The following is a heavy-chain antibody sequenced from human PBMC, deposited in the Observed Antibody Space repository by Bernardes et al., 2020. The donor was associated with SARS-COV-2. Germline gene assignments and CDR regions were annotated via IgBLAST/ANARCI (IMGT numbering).Heavy chain of an antibody. V-gene: IGHV1-69*11. CDR1: GGTFKNYV. Sequence: SVKVSCRASGGTFKNYVVTWVRLAPGLGLQWMGRIVPVAGETSYAQEFQGRVTLTADESTGTVFMELSSLRSEDTAIYYCAREGESYYSSESFPNWFDSWGQGTLVTVSS. D-gene: IGHD3-10*01. CDR3: AREGESYYSSESFPNWFDS. J-gene: IGHJ5*01. CDR2: IVPVAGET.